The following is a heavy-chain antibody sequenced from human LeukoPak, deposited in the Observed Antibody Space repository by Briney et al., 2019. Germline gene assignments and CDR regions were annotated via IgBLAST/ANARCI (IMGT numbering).Heavy chain of an antibody. CDR2: IIPIPGIA. V-gene: IGHV1-69*02. J-gene: IGHJ5*02. Sequence: SVKVSCKASGGTFSSYTISWVRQAPGQGLEWMGRIIPIPGIANYAQKFQGRVTITADKSTSTAYMELSSLRSEDTAAYYCARAPCSSTSCYSDLNWFDPWGQGTLVTVSS. CDR3: ARAPCSSTSCYSDLNWFDP. CDR1: GGTFSSYT. D-gene: IGHD2-2*01.